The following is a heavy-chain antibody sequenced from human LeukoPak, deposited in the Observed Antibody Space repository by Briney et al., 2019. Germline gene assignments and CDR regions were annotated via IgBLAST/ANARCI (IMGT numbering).Heavy chain of an antibody. D-gene: IGHD1-26*01. J-gene: IGHJ5*02. CDR2: IYNGVNT. CDR3: ARSRAVNSGAFDP. Sequence: NTSETLSLTCTVSGASVSSASYWTWIRQPPGKGVEWIAHIYNGVNTNYNPSLKSRVTISVDTSKNQFSLRLNSVTAADTAVYYCARSRAVNSGAFDPWGQGSLVTVSS. CDR1: GASVSSASY. V-gene: IGHV4-61*01.